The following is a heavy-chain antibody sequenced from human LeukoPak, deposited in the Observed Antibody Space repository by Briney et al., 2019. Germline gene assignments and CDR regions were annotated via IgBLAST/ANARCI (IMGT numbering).Heavy chain of an antibody. CDR2: IYHSGST. CDR3: ARNGTNNYFDY. J-gene: IGHJ4*02. V-gene: IGHV4-38-2*01. Sequence: SETLSLTCAVSGYSISSGYYWGWIPQPPGKGLEWIGSIYHSGSTHYNPSLKSRVTISVDTSKNQFSLKLNSVTAADTAVYYCARNGTNNYFDYWGQGTLVTVSS. D-gene: IGHD2-2*01. CDR1: GYSISSGYY.